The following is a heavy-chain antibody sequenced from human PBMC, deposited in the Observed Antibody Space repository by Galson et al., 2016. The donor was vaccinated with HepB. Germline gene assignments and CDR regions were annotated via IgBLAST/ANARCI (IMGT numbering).Heavy chain of an antibody. CDR1: GFTVSNNY. J-gene: IGHJ4*02. D-gene: IGHD2-2*01. V-gene: IGHV3-53*01. Sequence: SLRLSCAASGFTVSNNYMIWFRQAPGEGLEWVSLIYSGGGTNYADSVKGRFTISRDNPKNTLYLQMNSLRAEDTAVYYCARDRHCISTTCYGVWGQGTLVTVSS. CDR3: ARDRHCISTTCYGV. CDR2: IYSGGGT.